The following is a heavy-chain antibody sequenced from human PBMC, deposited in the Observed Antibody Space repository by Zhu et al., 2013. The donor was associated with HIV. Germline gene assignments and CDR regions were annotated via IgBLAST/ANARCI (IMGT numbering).Heavy chain of an antibody. J-gene: IGHJ4*02. CDR1: GGSFSHYA. CDR3: SPSGSYDSSGYYRLLY. Sequence: QVQLVQSEAVVKKPGSSVRVSCKSTGGSFSHYAMNWVRQAPGQGSEWMGWINPNSGGTNYAQKFQGRVTMTRDTSISTAYMELSRLRSDDTAVYYCSPSGSYDSSGYYRLLYWGQGTLVTVSS. V-gene: IGHV1-2*02. D-gene: IGHD3-22*01. CDR2: INPNSGGT.